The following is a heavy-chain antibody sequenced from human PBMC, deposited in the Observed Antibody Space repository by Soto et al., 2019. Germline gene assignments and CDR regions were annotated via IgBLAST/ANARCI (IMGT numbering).Heavy chain of an antibody. Sequence: ASVKVSCKASGYTFTGHYIHWVRQAPEQGPEWMGEIGPDSGATRYAQKFQGRVTMTRDMSITTVYMELNNLSPDDTAVYYCGRGRSGQIVVFYWGQGTPVTVSS. CDR1: GYTFTGHY. D-gene: IGHD1-26*01. V-gene: IGHV1-2*02. CDR2: IGPDSGAT. J-gene: IGHJ4*02. CDR3: GRGRSGQIVVFY.